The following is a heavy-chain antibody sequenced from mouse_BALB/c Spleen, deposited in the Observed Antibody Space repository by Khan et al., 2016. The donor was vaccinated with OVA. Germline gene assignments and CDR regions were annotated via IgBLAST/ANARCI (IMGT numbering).Heavy chain of an antibody. CDR1: GFTFSTYG. J-gene: IGHJ3*01. Sequence: GELVESGGDLVEPGGSLKLSCAASGFTFSTYGMSWVRQTPDKRLEWVATISTGGHFNYYPNSVRGRFTISRDNAKNTLYLQMTSLKSEDTAMFYCARLAYYYDSEGFAYWGQGTLVTVSA. CDR2: ISTGGHFN. CDR3: ARLAYYYDSEGFAY. D-gene: IGHD1-1*01. V-gene: IGHV5-6*02.